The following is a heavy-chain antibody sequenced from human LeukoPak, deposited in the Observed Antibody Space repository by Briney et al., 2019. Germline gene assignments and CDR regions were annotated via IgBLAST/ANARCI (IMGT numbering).Heavy chain of an antibody. CDR2: IRYDGSNK. CDR1: GFTFSSYS. Sequence: GGSLRLSCAASGFTFSSYSMNWVRQAPGKGLEWVAFIRYDGSNKYYADSVKGRFTISRDNSKNTLYLQMNSLRAEDTAVYYCAKTAYYYDSSGLYFDYWGQGTLVTVSS. D-gene: IGHD3-22*01. CDR3: AKTAYYYDSSGLYFDY. J-gene: IGHJ4*02. V-gene: IGHV3-30*02.